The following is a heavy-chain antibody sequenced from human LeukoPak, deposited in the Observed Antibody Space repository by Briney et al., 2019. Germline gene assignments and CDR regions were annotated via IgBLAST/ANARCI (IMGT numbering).Heavy chain of an antibody. Sequence: SVTVSCKASGGTFSSYAISWVRQAPGQGLEWMGGIIPIFGTANYAQKFQGRVTITADKSTSTAYMELSSLRSEDTAVYYCARVLTRSKAYCGGDCYSNDAFDIWGQGTMVTVSS. V-gene: IGHV1-69*06. CDR1: GGTFSSYA. CDR2: IIPIFGTA. CDR3: ARVLTRSKAYCGGDCYSNDAFDI. J-gene: IGHJ3*02. D-gene: IGHD2-21*02.